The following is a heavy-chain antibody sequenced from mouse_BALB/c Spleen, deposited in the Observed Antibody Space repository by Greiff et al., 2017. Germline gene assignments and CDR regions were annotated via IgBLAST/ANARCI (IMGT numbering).Heavy chain of an antibody. J-gene: IGHJ2*01. CDR3: ARRSTLYYFDY. CDR1: GFNIKDYY. D-gene: IGHD2-1*01. Sequence: VQLKESGAELVRPGALVKLSCKASGFNIKDYYMHWVKQRPEQGLEWIGWIDPENGNTIYDPKFQGKASITADTSSNTAYLQLSSLTSEDTAVYYCARRSTLYYFDYWGQGTTLTVSS. V-gene: IGHV14-1*02. CDR2: IDPENGNT.